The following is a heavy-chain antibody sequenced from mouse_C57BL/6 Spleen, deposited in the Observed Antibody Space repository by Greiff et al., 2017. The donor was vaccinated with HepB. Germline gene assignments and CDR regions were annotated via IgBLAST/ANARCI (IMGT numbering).Heavy chain of an antibody. CDR2: INPNNGGT. V-gene: IGHV1-26*01. Sequence: VQLQQSGPELVKPGASVKISCKASGYTFTDYYMNWVKQSHGKSLEWIGDINPNNGGTSYNQKFKGKATLTVDKSSSTAYMELRSLTSEDSAVYYCARGGIITTVVAKGDYWGQGTTLTVSS. J-gene: IGHJ2*01. CDR3: ARGGIITTVVAKGDY. CDR1: GYTFTDYY. D-gene: IGHD1-1*01.